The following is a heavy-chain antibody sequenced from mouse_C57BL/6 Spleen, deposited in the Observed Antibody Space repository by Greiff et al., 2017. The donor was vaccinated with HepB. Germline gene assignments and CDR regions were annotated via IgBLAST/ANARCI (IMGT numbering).Heavy chain of an antibody. J-gene: IGHJ2*01. V-gene: IGHV1-50*01. CDR1: GYTFTSYW. CDR2: IDPSDSYT. D-gene: IGHD4-1*01. Sequence: VQLQQPGAELVKPGASVKLSCKASGYTFTSYWMQWVKQRPGQGLEWIGEIDPSDSYTNYNQKFKGKATLTVDTSSSTAYMQLISLTSEDSAVYYCARRGLTGTDYWGQGTTLTVSS. CDR3: ARRGLTGTDY.